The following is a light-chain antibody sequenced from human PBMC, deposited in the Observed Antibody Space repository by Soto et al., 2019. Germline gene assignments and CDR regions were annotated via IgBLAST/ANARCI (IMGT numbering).Light chain of an antibody. CDR2: EVS. CDR3: SSSAGSNNLGV. Sequence: QSALSQPPSASGSPGQSVTISCTGTSSDVGGYNYVSWYQHHPGKAPKLMIFEVSKRPSGVPDRFSGSKSGNTASLTVSGLQAEDEGDYYCSSSAGSNNLGVFGGGTQLTVL. CDR1: SSDVGGYNY. J-gene: IGLJ2*01. V-gene: IGLV2-8*01.